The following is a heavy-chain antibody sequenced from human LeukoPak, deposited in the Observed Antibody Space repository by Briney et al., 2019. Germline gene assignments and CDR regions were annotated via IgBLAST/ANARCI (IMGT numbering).Heavy chain of an antibody. CDR2: ITTSDGNT. V-gene: IGHV3-23*01. CDR1: GFTFSSYT. CDR3: ARDGN. J-gene: IGHJ4*02. Sequence: GGSLRLSCAASGFTFSSYTMSWVRQAPGKGLEWVSTITTSDGNTYYADSVKGRFTVSRDNSKNTLFLQMNSLRAGDTAMYYCARDGNWGQGTLVTVSS.